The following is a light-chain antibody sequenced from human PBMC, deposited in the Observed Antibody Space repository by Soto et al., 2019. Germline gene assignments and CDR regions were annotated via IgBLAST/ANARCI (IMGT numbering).Light chain of an antibody. V-gene: IGKV3-20*01. CDR3: QQYGSSLRT. J-gene: IGKJ1*01. CDR2: GAS. CDR1: QSVSSSY. Sequence: EIVLTQSPGTLSLSPGERATLSCRASQSVSSSYLAWYQQKPGQAPRLRIYGASSRATVIPDRFSGSGSGTDFTLTISRLEPEDFAVYYCQQYGSSLRTFGQGTKVDIK.